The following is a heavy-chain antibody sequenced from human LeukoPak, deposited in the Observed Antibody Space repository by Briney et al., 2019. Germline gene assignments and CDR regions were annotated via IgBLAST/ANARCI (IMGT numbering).Heavy chain of an antibody. CDR3: ARERSGWFFSN. D-gene: IGHD6-19*01. CDR1: GYSFTSYG. V-gene: IGHV1-18*01. Sequence: ASVKVSCKASGYSFTSYGITWVRQAPGQGLEWMGWINPYNGNTNYAQKLQGRATMTTDTSTSTAYMDLRNLRSDDTAVYYCARERSGWFFSNWGQGTLVTVSS. CDR2: INPYNGNT. J-gene: IGHJ4*02.